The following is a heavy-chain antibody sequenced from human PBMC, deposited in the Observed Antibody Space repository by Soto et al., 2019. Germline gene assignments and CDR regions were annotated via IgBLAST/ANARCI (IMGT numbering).Heavy chain of an antibody. CDR3: ARVGSYDFGVLGAFDI. Sequence: ASVKVSCKASGYTFTGYYMHWVRQAPGQGLEWMGWINPNSGGTNYAQKFQGWVTMTRDTSISTAYMELSRLRSDDTAVYYCARVGSYDFGVLGAFDIWGQGTMVTVSS. V-gene: IGHV1-2*04. D-gene: IGHD3-3*01. J-gene: IGHJ3*02. CDR1: GYTFTGYY. CDR2: INPNSGGT.